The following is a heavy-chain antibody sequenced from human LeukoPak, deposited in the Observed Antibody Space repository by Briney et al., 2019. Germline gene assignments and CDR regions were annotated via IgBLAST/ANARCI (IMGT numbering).Heavy chain of an antibody. CDR3: ARDLCRGDILGATGCASNY. J-gene: IGHJ4*02. Sequence: ASVKVSCKASGYTFTDYYMLWVRQAPGQGLEWMGWINPNSGGTNYAQKFQGRVTMTRDTSISTAYMELSRLRSDDTAVYYCARDLCRGDILGATGCASNYWGQGTLVTVSS. V-gene: IGHV1-2*02. CDR2: INPNSGGT. D-gene: IGHD1-26*01. CDR1: GYTFTDYY.